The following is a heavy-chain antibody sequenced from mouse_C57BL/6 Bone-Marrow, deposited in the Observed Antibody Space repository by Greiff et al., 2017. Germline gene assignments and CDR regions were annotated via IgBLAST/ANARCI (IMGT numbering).Heavy chain of an antibody. CDR1: GFTFSSYG. CDR2: ISSGGSYT. J-gene: IGHJ1*03. CDR3: ARLLQGYFDV. Sequence: EVQLVESGGDLVKPGGSLKLSCAASGFTFSSYGMSWVRQTPDKRLEWVATISSGGSYTYYPDSVKGRFTISRDNAKNTLYLQMSSLKSEDTAMYYCARLLQGYFDVWGTGTTVTVSS. D-gene: IGHD2-10*01. V-gene: IGHV5-6*01.